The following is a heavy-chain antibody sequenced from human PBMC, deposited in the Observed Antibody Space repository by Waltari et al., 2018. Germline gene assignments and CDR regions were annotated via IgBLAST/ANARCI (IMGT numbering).Heavy chain of an antibody. V-gene: IGHV1-24*01. Sequence: QVQLVQSGAEVKKPGASVKVSCKVSGYTLTELSMHWVRQAPGKGLEWMGGFDPEDGETIYAQKFQGRVTMTEDTATDTAYMELSRLRSDDTAVYYCARAPYSNYDYYYYYMDVWGKGTTVTVSS. CDR3: ARAPYSNYDYYYYYMDV. CDR1: GYTLTELS. D-gene: IGHD4-4*01. CDR2: FDPEDGET. J-gene: IGHJ6*03.